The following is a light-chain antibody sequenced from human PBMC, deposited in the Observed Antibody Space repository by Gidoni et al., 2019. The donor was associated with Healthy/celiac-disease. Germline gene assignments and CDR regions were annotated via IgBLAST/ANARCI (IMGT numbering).Light chain of an antibody. CDR3: QSYDSSLSGSV. V-gene: IGLV1-40*01. Sequence: QSVLTQPPSVSGAPGQRVTSAGTGSSSNIGSGYYVHWYQQLPGTAPKLLIYGNSNRPSGVPDRFSGSKSGTSASLAITGLQAEDEADYYCQSYDSSLSGSVFGGGTKLTVL. J-gene: IGLJ2*01. CDR1: SSNIGSGYY. CDR2: GNS.